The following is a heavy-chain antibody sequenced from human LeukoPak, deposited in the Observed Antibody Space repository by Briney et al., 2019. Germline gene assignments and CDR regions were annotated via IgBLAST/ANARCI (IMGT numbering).Heavy chain of an antibody. J-gene: IGHJ5*02. CDR3: ARDAWVDLEFHNWFDA. CDR1: GYTFTGYY. Sequence: ASVKVSCKTSGYTFTGYYMHWVRQAPGQGLEWTGWINPNSGGTNYAQKFQGRVTMTRDTSISTAYMELRRLRSDDTAVYYCARDAWVDLEFHNWFDAWGQGTLVTVSS. V-gene: IGHV1-2*02. CDR2: INPNSGGT. D-gene: IGHD3-3*01.